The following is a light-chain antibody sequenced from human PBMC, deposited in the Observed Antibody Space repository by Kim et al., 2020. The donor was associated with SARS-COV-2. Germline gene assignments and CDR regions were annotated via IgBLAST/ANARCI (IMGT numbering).Light chain of an antibody. Sequence: SITLSCPRTSSDVGGYNYVTWYQQHPGKAPKLLIFDVSKRPSGVSNRFSGSKSGNTASLTISGLQAEDEADYYCSSHTSSNTLVFGGGTQMTVL. CDR2: DVS. J-gene: IGLJ2*01. CDR1: SSDVGGYNY. CDR3: SSHTSSNTLV. V-gene: IGLV2-14*03.